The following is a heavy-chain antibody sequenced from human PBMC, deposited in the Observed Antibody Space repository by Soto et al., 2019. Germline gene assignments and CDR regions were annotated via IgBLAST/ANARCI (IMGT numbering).Heavy chain of an antibody. Sequence: SVKVSCKASGGTFSSYTISWVRQAPGQGLEWMGRIIPILGIANYAQKFQGRVTITADKSTSTAYMELSSLRSEDTAVYYCARSPTVTIRAFDIWGQGTMVTAS. CDR3: ARSPTVTIRAFDI. CDR1: GGTFSSYT. D-gene: IGHD4-17*01. V-gene: IGHV1-69*02. CDR2: IIPILGIA. J-gene: IGHJ3*02.